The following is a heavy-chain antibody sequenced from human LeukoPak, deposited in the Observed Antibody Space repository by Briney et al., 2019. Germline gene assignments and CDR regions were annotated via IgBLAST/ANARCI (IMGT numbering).Heavy chain of an antibody. Sequence: GGSLRLSCVASGFTFSGYWMSWVRQAPGKGLEWVANIMKDGSTKKYVDSVKGRLTISRDNAKNSLYLQMNSLRVEDTAVYYCARDRDFYVADEWGQGTLLIVSS. V-gene: IGHV3-7*01. CDR2: IMKDGSTK. CDR3: ARDRDFYVADE. CDR1: GFTFSGYW. J-gene: IGHJ4*02. D-gene: IGHD2-21*02.